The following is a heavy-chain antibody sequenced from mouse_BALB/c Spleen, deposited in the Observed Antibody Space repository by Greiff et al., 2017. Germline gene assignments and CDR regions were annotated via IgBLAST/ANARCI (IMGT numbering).Heavy chain of an antibody. D-gene: IGHD2-4*01. J-gene: IGHJ3*01. Sequence: EVKLVESGGGLVQPGGSLKLSCAASGFTFSSYTMSWVRQTPEKRLEWVAYISNGGGSTYYPDTVKGRFTISRDNPKNTLFLQMTSLRSEDTAMYYCAIYDYDLFAYWGQGTLVTVSA. CDR2: ISNGGGST. CDR3: AIYDYDLFAY. V-gene: IGHV5-12-2*01. CDR1: GFTFSSYT.